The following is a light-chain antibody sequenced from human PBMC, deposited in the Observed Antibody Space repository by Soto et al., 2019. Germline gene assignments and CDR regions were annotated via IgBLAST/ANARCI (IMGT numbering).Light chain of an antibody. J-gene: IGLJ2*01. V-gene: IGLV2-8*01. CDR2: EVN. CDR1: SNDVGGYNH. Sequence: QTALTQPPSACGSPGQSVTISCTGTSNDVGGYNHVSWYQHHPGKAPKLIIYEVNSRPSGVPDRFSGSKSGNTASLTVSGLQAEDESDYYCSSYAGSNNYVVFGGGTKVTVL. CDR3: SSYAGSNNYVV.